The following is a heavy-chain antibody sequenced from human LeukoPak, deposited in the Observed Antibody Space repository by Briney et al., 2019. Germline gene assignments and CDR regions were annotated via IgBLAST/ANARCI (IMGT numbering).Heavy chain of an antibody. Sequence: GGSLRLSCAASEFTFSSYSMNWVRQAPGKGLEWVSSISSSSNYIYYADSVKGRFTISRDNAKNSLYLQMDNLRAEDTAVYYCTRGRWAMAYWGQGSLVTVSS. CDR1: EFTFSSYS. D-gene: IGHD6-19*01. CDR2: ISSSSNYI. J-gene: IGHJ4*02. V-gene: IGHV3-21*01. CDR3: TRGRWAMAY.